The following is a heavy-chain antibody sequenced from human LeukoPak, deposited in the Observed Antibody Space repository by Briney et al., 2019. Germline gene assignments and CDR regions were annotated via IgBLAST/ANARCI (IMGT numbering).Heavy chain of an antibody. CDR3: ARDRGHSGYENGGEGSFDQ. CDR2: MNPSDGST. V-gene: IGHV1-46*01. J-gene: IGHJ4*02. Sequence: ASVKVSCKSSGYTFSRYYIHWVRQAPRQGLEWMGIMNPSDGSTSYAQKFQGRITMTRDMSTSTVSMELSSLRSEDTAVYYCARDRGHSGYENGGEGSFDQWGQGTLVTVSS. D-gene: IGHD5-12*01. CDR1: GYTFSRYY.